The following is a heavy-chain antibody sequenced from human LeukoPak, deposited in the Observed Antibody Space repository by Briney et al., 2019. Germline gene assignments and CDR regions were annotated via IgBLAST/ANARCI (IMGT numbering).Heavy chain of an antibody. CDR1: GYTFTDYY. Sequence: ASVKVSCKASGYTFTDYYVHWVRQAPGQGLEWMGRINPYSGGTNSAQRLPGRVTMTRDTSINTAYMELSRLRSDDTAVYYCARGVVYSGCDYGPYFDSWGQGTLVTVSS. D-gene: IGHD5-12*01. J-gene: IGHJ4*02. CDR2: INPYSGGT. CDR3: ARGVVYSGCDYGPYFDS. V-gene: IGHV1-2*06.